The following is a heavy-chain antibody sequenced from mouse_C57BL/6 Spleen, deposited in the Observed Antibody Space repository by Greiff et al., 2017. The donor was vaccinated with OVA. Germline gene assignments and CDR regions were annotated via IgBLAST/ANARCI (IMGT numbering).Heavy chain of an antibody. V-gene: IGHV1-4*01. D-gene: IGHD1-1*01. Sequence: QVQLQQSGAELARPGASVKMSCKASGYTFTSYTMHWVKQRPGPGLEWIGYINPSSGYTKYNQKFKDKATLTADKSSSTAYMQLSSLTSEDSAVYYCAPYYGSSYWYFDVWGTGTTVTVSS. CDR3: APYYGSSYWYFDV. CDR2: INPSSGYT. CDR1: GYTFTSYT. J-gene: IGHJ1*03.